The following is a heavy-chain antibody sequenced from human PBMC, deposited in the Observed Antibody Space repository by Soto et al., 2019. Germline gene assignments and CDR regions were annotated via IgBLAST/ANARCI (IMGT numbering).Heavy chain of an antibody. D-gene: IGHD3-16*01. J-gene: IGHJ6*02. Sequence: PGGSLRLSCATSGFKFSSYDMNWVRQAPGKGPEWVSYISTSNSRYYADSVRGRFTISRDNAKSSIFLEMNSLRDEDTAVYFCAIHDPFYNNGMDVWGQGTTVTVSS. CDR3: AIHDPFYNNGMDV. CDR1: GFKFSSYD. CDR2: ISTSNSR. V-gene: IGHV3-48*02.